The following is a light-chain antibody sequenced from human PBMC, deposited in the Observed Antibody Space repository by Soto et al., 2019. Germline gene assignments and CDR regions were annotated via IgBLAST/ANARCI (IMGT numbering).Light chain of an antibody. V-gene: IGLV1-44*01. J-gene: IGLJ7*01. CDR3: AAWDDSLKGPV. CDR2: NDD. CDR1: SSNIGISS. Sequence: HSVLTQAPSASGTPGQRVTISCSGSSSNIGISSVTWYQQLPGTAPKLLVYNDDHRPSGVPDRFSGSKSGTSASLAISGLQSEDEADYYCAAWDDSLKGPVFGGGTQLTVL.